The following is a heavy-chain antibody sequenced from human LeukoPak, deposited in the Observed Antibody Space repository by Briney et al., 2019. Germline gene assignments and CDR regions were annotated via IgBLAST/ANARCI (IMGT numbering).Heavy chain of an antibody. CDR2: IIPIFGTA. Sequence: GASVKVSCKASGYTFTSYYMHWVRQAPGQGLEWMGGIIPIFGTANYAQKFQGRVTITADKSTSTAYMELSSLRSEDTAVYYCARDAPHYYDSSGYPNNFDYWGQGTLVTVSS. J-gene: IGHJ4*02. D-gene: IGHD3-22*01. CDR1: GYTFTSYY. CDR3: ARDAPHYYDSSGYPNNFDY. V-gene: IGHV1-69*06.